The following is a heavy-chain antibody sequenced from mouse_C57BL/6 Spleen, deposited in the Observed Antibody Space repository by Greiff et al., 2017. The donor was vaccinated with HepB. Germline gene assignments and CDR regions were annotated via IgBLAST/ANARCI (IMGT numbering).Heavy chain of an antibody. V-gene: IGHV1-69*01. CDR1: GYTSTSYW. J-gene: IGHJ3*01. CDR2: IDPSDSYT. CDR3: ARDPY. Sequence: QVQLQQPGAELVMPGASVKLSCKASGYTSTSYWMHWVKQRPGQGLEWIGEIDPSDSYTNYNQKFKGKSTLTVDKSSSTAYMQLSSLTSEDSAVYYCARDPYWGQGTLVTVSA.